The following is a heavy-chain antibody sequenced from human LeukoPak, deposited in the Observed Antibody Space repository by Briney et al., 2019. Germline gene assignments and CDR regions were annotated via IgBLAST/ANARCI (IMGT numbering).Heavy chain of an antibody. Sequence: ASVKVSCKVSGYTLTELSMHWVRQAPGKGLEWMGWMNPNSGNTGYPQKFQGRVTLTRNTSINTAYMELSSLRSEDTAVYYCARFLLAARRGNWFDPWGQGTLVTVSS. J-gene: IGHJ5*02. CDR3: ARFLLAARRGNWFDP. CDR2: MNPNSGNT. V-gene: IGHV1-8*03. D-gene: IGHD6-6*01. CDR1: GYTLTELS.